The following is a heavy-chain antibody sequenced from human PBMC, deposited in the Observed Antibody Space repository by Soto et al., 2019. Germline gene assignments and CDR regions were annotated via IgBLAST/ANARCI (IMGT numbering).Heavy chain of an antibody. V-gene: IGHV4-59*01. CDR2: IYYSGST. D-gene: IGHD3-22*01. CDR3: ARLNSGYFDY. CDR1: AGSIGTYY. Sequence: SETLSLTCAVSAGSIGTYYWSWIRQPPGKGLEWIGDIYYSGSTIYNPSLKSRVSISVDTSKKQFSLKVTSVTAADTAVYYCARLNSGYFDYWGQGTRVTVSS. J-gene: IGHJ4*02.